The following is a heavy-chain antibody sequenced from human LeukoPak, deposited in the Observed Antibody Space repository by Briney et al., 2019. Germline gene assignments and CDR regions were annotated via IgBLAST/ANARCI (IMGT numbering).Heavy chain of an antibody. Sequence: SETLSLTCTVSGGSISNFYWTWIRQPPGKRLEWIGYIHDIGSTNYNPSLKSRVTISLDTSKNHFSLKMSSVTAADTAVYYCARHDFNKYFDYWGQGTLVTVSS. J-gene: IGHJ4*02. CDR1: GGSISNFY. D-gene: IGHD3-3*01. CDR2: IHDIGST. CDR3: ARHDFNKYFDY. V-gene: IGHV4-59*01.